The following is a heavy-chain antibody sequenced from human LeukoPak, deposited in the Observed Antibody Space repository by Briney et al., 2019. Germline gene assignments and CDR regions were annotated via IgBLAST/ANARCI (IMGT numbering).Heavy chain of an antibody. J-gene: IGHJ3*02. Sequence: GSLRLSCAASGFTFSSYWMHWVRQAPGKGLVWVSRINSEGSSTTYADSVKGRFTISRDNAKNKLYLQMNSLRAEDKAVYYCARDDISAVADAFDIWGRGTMVTVSS. CDR1: GFTFSSYW. CDR2: INSEGSST. V-gene: IGHV3-74*01. CDR3: ARDDISAVADAFDI. D-gene: IGHD6-25*01.